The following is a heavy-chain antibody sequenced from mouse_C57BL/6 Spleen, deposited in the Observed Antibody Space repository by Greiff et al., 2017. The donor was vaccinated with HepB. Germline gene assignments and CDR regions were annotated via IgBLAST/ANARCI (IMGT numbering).Heavy chain of an antibody. CDR1: GFTFSDYG. D-gene: IGHD2-3*01. Sequence: EVKLVESGGGLVQPGGSLKLSCAASGFTFSDYGMAWVRQAPRKGPEWVAFISNLAYSIYYADTVTGRFTISRENAKNTLYLEMSSLRSEDTAMYDCARHGGYSPGFAYWGQGTLVTVSA. CDR2: ISNLAYSI. J-gene: IGHJ3*01. V-gene: IGHV5-15*01. CDR3: ARHGGYSPGFAY.